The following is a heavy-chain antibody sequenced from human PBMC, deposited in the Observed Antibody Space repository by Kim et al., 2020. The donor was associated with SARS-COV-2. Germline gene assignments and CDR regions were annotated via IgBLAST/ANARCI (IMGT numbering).Heavy chain of an antibody. V-gene: IGHV3-7*03. CDR2: IKQDGSEK. D-gene: IGHD2-21*02. CDR1: GFTFSSYW. Sequence: GGSLRLSCAASGFTFSSYWMSWVRQAPGKGLEWVANIKQDGSEKYYVDSVKGRFTISRDNAKNTLYLQMNSLRAEDTAVYYCARVLIFPSPSSCGGDCYIFDCWVQGALVAV. J-gene: IGHJ4*02. CDR3: ARVLIFPSPSSCGGDCYIFDC.